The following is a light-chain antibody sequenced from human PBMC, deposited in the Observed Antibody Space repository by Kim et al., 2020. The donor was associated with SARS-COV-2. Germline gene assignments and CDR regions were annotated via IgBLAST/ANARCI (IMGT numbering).Light chain of an antibody. J-gene: IGLJ3*02. Sequence: SSELTQDPAVSVSLGETVRITCQGDSVRNYFVSWYQQKPGQAPLLVMYGRNIRASGIPDRFSGSRLGDTASLTIAGTQPEDEADYYCNSRDSSGNLGGFG. CDR1: SVRNYF. CDR2: GRN. CDR3: NSRDSSGNLGG. V-gene: IGLV3-19*01.